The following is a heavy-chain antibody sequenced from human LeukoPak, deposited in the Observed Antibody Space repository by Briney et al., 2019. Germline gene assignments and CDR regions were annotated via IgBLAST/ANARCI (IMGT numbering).Heavy chain of an antibody. CDR2: MNPNSGNT. V-gene: IGHV1-8*01. D-gene: IGHD3-22*01. CDR1: GYTFTSYD. CDR3: ARALRGVYYDSSGYPY. J-gene: IGHJ4*02. Sequence: ASVKVSCKASGYTFTSYDINWVRQATGQGLEWMGWMNPNSGNTGYAQKFQGRVTMTRNTSISTAYMELSSLRSEDTAVYYCARALRGVYYDSSGYPYWGQGTLVTVSS.